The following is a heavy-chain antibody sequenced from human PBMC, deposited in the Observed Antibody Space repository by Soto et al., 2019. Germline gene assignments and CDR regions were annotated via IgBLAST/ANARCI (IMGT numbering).Heavy chain of an antibody. CDR1: GYTFSDYH. CDR2: IYPNTGGT. CDR3: ANEMQRGMDV. J-gene: IGHJ6*02. V-gene: IGHV1-2*02. Sequence: GASVKVSCKASGYTFSDYHMHWVRQAPGQGLEWMGWIYPNTGGTIYAQKFQGRVTMTRDTSISTAYMELSRLRSDDTAVYYCANEMQRGMDVWGQGTTVTVSS.